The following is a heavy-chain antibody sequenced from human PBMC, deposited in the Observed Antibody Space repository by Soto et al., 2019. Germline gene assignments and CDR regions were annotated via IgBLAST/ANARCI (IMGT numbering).Heavy chain of an antibody. D-gene: IGHD2-2*01. CDR3: ARGAEYQLLSRDYFYGMDV. J-gene: IGHJ6*02. Sequence: QVQLVEAGGGVVQPGRSLRLSCGASGFTFNSHGMHWVRQAPGKGLEWGAVISYEGSNNFYAESVKGRFTISRDNSKNTMYLQMNSLRREDTAVYYCARGAEYQLLSRDYFYGMDVWGQVTTVTVSS. V-gene: IGHV3-30*03. CDR2: ISYEGSNN. CDR1: GFTFNSHG.